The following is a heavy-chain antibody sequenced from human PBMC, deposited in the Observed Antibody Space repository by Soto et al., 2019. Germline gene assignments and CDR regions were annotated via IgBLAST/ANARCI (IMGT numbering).Heavy chain of an antibody. Sequence: SETLSLTCTVSGGSISSYYWSWLRQPPGKGLEWIGYIYYSGSTNYNPSLKSRVTISLDTSKNQFSLKLSSVTAADTAVYYCARSPRIAAAGTGWFDPWGQGTLVTVS. V-gene: IGHV4-59*01. CDR1: GGSISSYY. CDR2: IYYSGST. D-gene: IGHD6-13*01. J-gene: IGHJ5*02. CDR3: ARSPRIAAAGTGWFDP.